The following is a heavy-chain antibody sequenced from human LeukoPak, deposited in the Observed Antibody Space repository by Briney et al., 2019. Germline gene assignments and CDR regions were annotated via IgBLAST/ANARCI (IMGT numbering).Heavy chain of an antibody. D-gene: IGHD5-18*01. V-gene: IGHV3-23*01. J-gene: IGHJ4*02. CDR2: ISGSGGST. Sequence: GGSLRLSCAASGFTFSSYAMSWVRQAPGKGLEWVSAISGSGGSTYYADSVKGRFTISRDNSKNTLYLQMNSLRAEDTAVYYCAKDRGYSYGYPYYFDYWGQGTLDTVSS. CDR3: AKDRGYSYGYPYYFDY. CDR1: GFTFSSYA.